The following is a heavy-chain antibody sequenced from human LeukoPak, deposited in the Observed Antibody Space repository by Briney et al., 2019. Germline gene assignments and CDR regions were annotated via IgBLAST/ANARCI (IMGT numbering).Heavy chain of an antibody. J-gene: IGHJ4*02. CDR2: INHSGST. D-gene: IGHD6-13*01. CDR1: GGSFSGYY. Sequence: PSETLSLTCAVYGGSFSGYYWSWIRQPPGKGLEWIGEINHSGSTNYNPSLKSRVTISVDTSKNQFSLKLSSVTAADTAVYYCARGIAAAGTGLFDYWGQGTLVTVSS. V-gene: IGHV4-34*01. CDR3: ARGIAAAGTGLFDY.